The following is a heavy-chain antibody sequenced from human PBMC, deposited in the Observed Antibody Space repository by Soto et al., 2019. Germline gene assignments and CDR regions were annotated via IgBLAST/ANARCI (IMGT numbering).Heavy chain of an antibody. V-gene: IGHV1-8*01. Sequence: QVQLVQSGAEVKKPGASVKVSCKASGYTFTSYDINWVRQATGQGLEWMGWMNPNSGNTGYAQKFQGRVTMTRNTTIGTAYMERSSLRSEDTAVYYCARPFRILRFLEWSYYMDVWGKGTTVSVSS. CDR2: MNPNSGNT. D-gene: IGHD3-3*01. CDR3: ARPFRILRFLEWSYYMDV. CDR1: GYTFTSYD. J-gene: IGHJ6*03.